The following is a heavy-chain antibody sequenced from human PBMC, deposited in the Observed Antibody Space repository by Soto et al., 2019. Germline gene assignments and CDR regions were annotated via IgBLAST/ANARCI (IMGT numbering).Heavy chain of an antibody. CDR3: AKYHGTSITIFGVVIPYSGMDV. CDR1: GCTFSSYA. CDR2: ISGSGGST. Sequence: GGSLRLSCAASGCTFSSYAMSWVRQAPGKGLEWVSAISGSGGSTYYADSVKGRFTISRDDSKNTLYLQMNSLRAEDTAVYYCAKYHGTSITIFGVVIPYSGMDVWGQGTTVTVSS. J-gene: IGHJ6*02. D-gene: IGHD3-3*01. V-gene: IGHV3-23*01.